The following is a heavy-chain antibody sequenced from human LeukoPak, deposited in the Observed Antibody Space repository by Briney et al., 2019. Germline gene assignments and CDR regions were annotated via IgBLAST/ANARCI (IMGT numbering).Heavy chain of an antibody. CDR3: ARQDYGGNTGENY. D-gene: IGHD4-23*01. Sequence: SETLSLTCTVSGGSISSSSYYWGWIRQPPGKGLEWIGSIYYSGSTYYNPSLKSRVTISVDTSKNQFSLKPSSVTAADTAVYYCARQDYGGNTGENYWGQGTLVTVSS. CDR1: GGSISSSSYY. V-gene: IGHV4-39*01. J-gene: IGHJ4*02. CDR2: IYYSGST.